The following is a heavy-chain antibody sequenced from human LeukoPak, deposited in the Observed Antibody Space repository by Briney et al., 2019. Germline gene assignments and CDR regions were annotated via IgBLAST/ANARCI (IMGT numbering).Heavy chain of an antibody. V-gene: IGHV4-31*03. D-gene: IGHD3/OR15-3a*01. CDR3: ARVLEGTVEIRFDP. CDR1: GGSISSGGYY. CDR2: IYYSGST. J-gene: IGHJ5*02. Sequence: PSETLSLTCTVSGGSISSGGYYWSWIRQHPGKGLEWIGYIYYSGSTYYNPSLKSRVTISVYTAKNQFSLKLSSVTAADTAVYYCARVLEGTVEIRFDPWGQGTLVTVSS.